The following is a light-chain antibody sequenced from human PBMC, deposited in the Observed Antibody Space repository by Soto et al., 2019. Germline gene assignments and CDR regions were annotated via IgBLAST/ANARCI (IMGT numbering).Light chain of an antibody. CDR3: QQYGRSPS. V-gene: IGKV3-20*01. CDR1: LIVSSSY. CDR2: GAS. Sequence: EIVLTQSPGTLSLSPGERATLSCRASLIVSSSYLAWYQQKPGQAPRLLISGASSRATGIPERFTGSGSGTDFTLTISRLEPEDFAVYYCQQYGRSPSFGAGTKVEIK. J-gene: IGKJ4*01.